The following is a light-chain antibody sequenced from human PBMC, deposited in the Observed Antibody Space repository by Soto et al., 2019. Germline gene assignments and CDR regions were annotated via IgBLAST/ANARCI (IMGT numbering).Light chain of an antibody. CDR2: GVT. CDR1: SSDVGGYNY. V-gene: IGLV2-14*01. CDR3: SSYTSSTTLSVV. Sequence: QSALTQPASVSGSPGQSITISCTGTSSDVGGYNYVSWYQQHPGKAPKLMIYGVTNRPSGVSNRFSGSKSGNTASLTISGLQAEDEADYYRSSYTSSTTLSVVFGGGTQLTVL. J-gene: IGLJ2*01.